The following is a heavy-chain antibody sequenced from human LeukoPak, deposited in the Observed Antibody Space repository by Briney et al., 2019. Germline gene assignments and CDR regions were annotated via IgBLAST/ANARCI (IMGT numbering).Heavy chain of an antibody. J-gene: IGHJ5*02. V-gene: IGHV4-34*01. D-gene: IGHD3-22*01. CDR2: INHSGST. CDR3: ARGKWLLLREWFDP. Sequence: SETLSLTCAVYGGSFSGYYWSWIRQPPGKGLEWIGEINHSGSTNYNPSLKSRVTISVGTSKNQFSLKLSSVTAADTAVYYCARGKWLLLREWFDPWGQGTLVTVSS. CDR1: GGSFSGYY.